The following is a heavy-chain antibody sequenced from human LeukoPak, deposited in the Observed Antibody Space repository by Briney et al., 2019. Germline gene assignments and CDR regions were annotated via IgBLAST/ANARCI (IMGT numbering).Heavy chain of an antibody. CDR1: GFAFSSHA. CDR3: AKELYYYDSSGSLDY. Sequence: GASLRLSCAASGFAFSSHAMSWVRQAPGKGLEWVSGIGVGGGDTYYADSVKGRFTISGDNSKNTLYLQMNSLRAEDTAVYYCAKELYYYDSSGSLDYWGQGTLVAVSS. J-gene: IGHJ4*02. V-gene: IGHV3-23*01. D-gene: IGHD3-22*01. CDR2: IGVGGGDT.